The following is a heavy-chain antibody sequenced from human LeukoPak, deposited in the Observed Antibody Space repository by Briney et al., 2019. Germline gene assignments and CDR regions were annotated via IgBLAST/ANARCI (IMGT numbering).Heavy chain of an antibody. CDR1: GFTFTSSA. V-gene: IGHV1-58*02. J-gene: IGHJ3*02. Sequence: GTSVKVSCKASGFTFTSSAMQWVRQARGQRLEWIGWIVVGSGNTNYAQKFQERVTITRDMSTSTAYMELSSLRSEDTAVYYCAGTAYYYDSSGYVAFDIWGQGTMVTVSS. CDR3: AGTAYYYDSSGYVAFDI. D-gene: IGHD3-22*01. CDR2: IVVGSGNT.